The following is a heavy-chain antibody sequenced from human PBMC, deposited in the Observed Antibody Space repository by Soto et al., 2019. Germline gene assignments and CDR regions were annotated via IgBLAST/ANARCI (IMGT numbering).Heavy chain of an antibody. J-gene: IGHJ2*01. D-gene: IGHD4-4*01. CDR2: IYYSGST. CDR3: ARYSNYGSGWYFDL. CDR1: GGSISSSSYY. V-gene: IGHV4-39*01. Sequence: SETLSLTCTVSGGSISSSSYYWGWIRQPPGKGLEWIGSIYYSGSTYYNPSLKSRVTISVDTSKNQFSLRLSSVTAADTAVYYCARYSNYGSGWYFDLWGRGTLVTVSS.